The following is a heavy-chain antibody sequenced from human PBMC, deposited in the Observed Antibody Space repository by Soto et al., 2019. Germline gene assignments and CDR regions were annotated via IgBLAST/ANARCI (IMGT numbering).Heavy chain of an antibody. Sequence: GASVNVSCKASGYTFTSYAMHWVRQAPGQRLEWMGWINAGNGNTKYSQKFQGRVTITRDTSASTAYMELSSLRSEDTAVYYCARDGSLGYCSSTSCYTYYYYGMDVWGQGTTVTVSS. CDR1: GYTFTSYA. J-gene: IGHJ6*02. V-gene: IGHV1-3*01. CDR3: ARDGSLGYCSSTSCYTYYYYGMDV. D-gene: IGHD2-2*02. CDR2: INAGNGNT.